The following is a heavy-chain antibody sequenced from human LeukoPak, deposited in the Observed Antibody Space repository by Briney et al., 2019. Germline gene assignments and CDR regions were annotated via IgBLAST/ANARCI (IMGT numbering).Heavy chain of an antibody. CDR1: GYTFTSYG. J-gene: IGHJ5*02. CDR3: AAVIWFGKFKNWFDP. CDR2: ISAYNGNT. V-gene: IGHV1-18*01. Sequence: GASVKVSCKASGYTFTSYGISWVRQAPGQGLEWMGWISAYNGNTNYAQKLQGRVTMTTDTSTSTAYMELRSLRSDDTAVYYCAAVIWFGKFKNWFDPWGQGTLVTVSS. D-gene: IGHD3-10*01.